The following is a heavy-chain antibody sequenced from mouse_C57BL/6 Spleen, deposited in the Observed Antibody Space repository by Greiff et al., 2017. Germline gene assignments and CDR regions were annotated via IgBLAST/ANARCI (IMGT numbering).Heavy chain of an antibody. CDR3: TPKDYSNPWLAY. Sequence: VQLQQSGAELVRPGASVKLSCTASGFNIKDYYMHWVKQRPEQGLEWIGRIAPENGDPEYAPKFQGKATMTADTSSNTAYLQLSSLTSEDTAVYYGTPKDYSNPWLAYWGQGTLVTVSA. CDR2: IAPENGDP. D-gene: IGHD2-5*01. V-gene: IGHV14-1*01. J-gene: IGHJ3*01. CDR1: GFNIKDYY.